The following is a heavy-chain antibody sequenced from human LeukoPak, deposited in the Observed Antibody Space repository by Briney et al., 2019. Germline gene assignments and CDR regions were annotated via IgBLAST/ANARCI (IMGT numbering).Heavy chain of an antibody. CDR1: GGSISSYY. Sequence: PSETLSLTCTVSGGSISSYYWSWIRQPPGKGLEWSGYIYYTGSTNYNPSLKSRVTISVDTSKNQFSLKLSSVTAADTAVYYCAGGNSGSYYGFDYWGQGTLVTVSS. V-gene: IGHV4-59*01. CDR2: IYYTGST. CDR3: AGGNSGSYYGFDY. J-gene: IGHJ4*02. D-gene: IGHD1-26*01.